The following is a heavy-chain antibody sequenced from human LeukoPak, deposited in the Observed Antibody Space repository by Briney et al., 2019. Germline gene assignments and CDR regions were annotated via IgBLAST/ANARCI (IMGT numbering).Heavy chain of an antibody. CDR2: IYSGGST. CDR1: GFTVSSNY. CDR3: ARDRYYDFWSGSPSYFDY. J-gene: IGHJ4*02. V-gene: IGHV3-66*01. Sequence: GGSLRLSCAASGFTVSSNYMSWVRQAPGKGLEWVSVIYSGGSTYYADSVKGRFTIFRDNSKNTLYLQMNSLRAEDTAVYYCARDRYYDFWSGSPSYFDYWGQGTLVTVSS. D-gene: IGHD3-3*01.